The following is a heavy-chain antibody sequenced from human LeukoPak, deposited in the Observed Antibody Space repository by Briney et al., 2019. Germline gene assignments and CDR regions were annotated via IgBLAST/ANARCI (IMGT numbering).Heavy chain of an antibody. CDR2: MNPNSGNT. D-gene: IGHD3-3*01. V-gene: IGHV1-8*01. Sequence: ASVKVSCKASGYTFTSYDINWVRQATGQGLEWMGWMNPNSGNTGYAQKFQGRVTMTRNTSISTAYMELSSLRSEDTAVYYCARNDKTYYDFWRGLNWFDPWGQGTLVTVSS. J-gene: IGHJ5*02. CDR1: GYTFTSYD. CDR3: ARNDKTYYDFWRGLNWFDP.